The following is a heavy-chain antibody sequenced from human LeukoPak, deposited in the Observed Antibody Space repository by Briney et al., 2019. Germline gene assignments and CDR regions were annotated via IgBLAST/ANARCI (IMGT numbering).Heavy chain of an antibody. CDR2: IDNDGSMT. CDR1: GFSFGGNW. V-gene: IGHV3-74*01. CDR3: ARGTSPAP. D-gene: IGHD1-7*01. J-gene: IGHJ5*02. Sequence: PGGSLRLSCAASGFSFGGNWMHWVRQAPGKGLVWVSRIDNDGSMTNYADSVKGRFTISRDNAKNTLYLQMNSLRVEDTAMYYCARGTSPAPWGQGTLVTVFS.